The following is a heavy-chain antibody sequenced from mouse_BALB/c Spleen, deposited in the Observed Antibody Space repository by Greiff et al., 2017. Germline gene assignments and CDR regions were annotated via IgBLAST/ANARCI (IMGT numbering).Heavy chain of an antibody. V-gene: IGHV1-87*01. Sequence: VQLQESGAELARPGASVKLSCKASGYTFTSYWMQWVKQRPGQGLEWIGAIYPGDGDTRYTQKFKGKATLTADKSSSTAYMQLSSLASEDSAVYYCASYCNYEDWYFDVWGAGTTVTVSS. D-gene: IGHD2-1*01. CDR3: ASYCNYEDWYFDV. CDR2: IYPGDGDT. J-gene: IGHJ1*01. CDR1: GYTFTSYW.